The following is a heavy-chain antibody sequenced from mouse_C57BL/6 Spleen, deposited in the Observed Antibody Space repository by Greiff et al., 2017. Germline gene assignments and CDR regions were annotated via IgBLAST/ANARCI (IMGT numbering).Heavy chain of an antibody. J-gene: IGHJ2*01. CDR3: ARRDGNYGDYFDY. CDR2: INPSSGYT. Sequence: QVQLKQSGAELAKPGASVKLSCKASGYTFTSYWMHWVKQRTGQGLEWIGYINPSSGYTKYNQKFKDKATLTADKSSSTAYMQLSSLTYEDSAVYYCARRDGNYGDYFDYWGQGTTLTVSS. V-gene: IGHV1-7*01. D-gene: IGHD2-1*01. CDR1: GYTFTSYW.